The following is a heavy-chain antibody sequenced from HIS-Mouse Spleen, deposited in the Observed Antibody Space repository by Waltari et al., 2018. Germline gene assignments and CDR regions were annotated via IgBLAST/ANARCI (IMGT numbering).Heavy chain of an antibody. Sequence: EVQLVESGGGLIQPGGSLRLSCAASGFTVSSNYMSWVRQAPGKGLGWVSVIYSGGSTYYADSVKGRFTISRDNSKNTLYLQMNSLRAEDTVVYYCARVLNWGTFDYWGQGTLVTVSS. CDR2: IYSGGST. D-gene: IGHD7-27*01. V-gene: IGHV3-53*01. CDR1: GFTVSSNY. CDR3: ARVLNWGTFDY. J-gene: IGHJ4*02.